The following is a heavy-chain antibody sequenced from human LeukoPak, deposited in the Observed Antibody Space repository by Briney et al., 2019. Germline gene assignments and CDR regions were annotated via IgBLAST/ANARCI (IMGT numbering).Heavy chain of an antibody. CDR3: ARGDIVVVPAASPYDY. Sequence: GASVKVSYKASGYTFTIYAMHWVRQAPGQRREWMGWINAGNGNTKYSQKFQGRVTITRDTSASTAYMELSSLRSEDTAVYYCARGDIVVVPAASPYDYWGQGTLVTVSS. J-gene: IGHJ4*02. V-gene: IGHV1-3*01. D-gene: IGHD2-2*01. CDR2: INAGNGNT. CDR1: GYTFTIYA.